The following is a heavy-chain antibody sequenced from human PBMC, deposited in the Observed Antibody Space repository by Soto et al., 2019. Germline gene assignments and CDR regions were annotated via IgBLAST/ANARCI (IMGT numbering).Heavy chain of an antibody. CDR2: INPSGGSP. CDR3: ARDVGGNWFDP. CDR1: GYTFTSYY. Sequence: AASVKVSCKASGYTFTSYYIHWVRQAPGQGLEWMGTINPSGGSPDYAQKFQGRVTMTRDTSTSTVYMELNSLRSEDTAVYYCARDVGGNWFDPWGQGTQVTVSS. V-gene: IGHV1-46*01. D-gene: IGHD1-26*01. J-gene: IGHJ5*02.